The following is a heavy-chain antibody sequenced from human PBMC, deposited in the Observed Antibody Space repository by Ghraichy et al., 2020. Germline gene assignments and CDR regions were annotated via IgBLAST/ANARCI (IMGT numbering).Heavy chain of an antibody. CDR3: ARAPYDDDGFYDDGFDV. D-gene: IGHD3-22*01. J-gene: IGHJ3*01. CDR2: IYHSGTT. CDR1: GGSISSRSFS. Sequence: SETLSLTCAVSGGSISSRSFSWSWIRQPPGKGLEWIGYIYHSGTTYYNPSLKSRVTISLDASKNQFSLKLSSVTAADTAVYYCARAPYDDDGFYDDGFDVWGQGIMFTVSS. V-gene: IGHV4-30-2*01.